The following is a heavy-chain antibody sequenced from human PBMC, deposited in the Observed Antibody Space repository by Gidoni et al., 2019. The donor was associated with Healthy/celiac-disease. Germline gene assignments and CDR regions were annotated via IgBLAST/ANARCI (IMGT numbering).Heavy chain of an antibody. J-gene: IGHJ4*02. CDR2: ISYDGSNK. Sequence: QVQLVESGGGVVQPGRSLRRPCAASGFTFSSYAMHWVRQAPGKGLEWVAVISYDGSNKYYADSVKGRFTISRDNSKNTLYLQMNSLRAEDTAVYYCARGTYYDFWSGPFDYWGQGTLVTVSS. CDR3: ARGTYYDFWSGPFDY. V-gene: IGHV3-30-3*01. D-gene: IGHD3-3*01. CDR1: GFTFSSYA.